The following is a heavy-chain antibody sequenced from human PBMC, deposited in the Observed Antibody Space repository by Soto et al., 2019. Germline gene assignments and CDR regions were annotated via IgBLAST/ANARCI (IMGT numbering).Heavy chain of an antibody. Sequence: ASVKVSCKASGYTFTSYGISWVRQAPGQGLEWMGWISAYNGNTNYAQKLQDRVTMTTDTSTSTAYMELRSLSSADTAVYYCARDPYCSSTSCYQREPPLDYWGQGTLVTVSS. CDR1: GYTFTSYG. D-gene: IGHD2-2*01. CDR2: ISAYNGNT. J-gene: IGHJ4*02. CDR3: ARDPYCSSTSCYQREPPLDY. V-gene: IGHV1-18*04.